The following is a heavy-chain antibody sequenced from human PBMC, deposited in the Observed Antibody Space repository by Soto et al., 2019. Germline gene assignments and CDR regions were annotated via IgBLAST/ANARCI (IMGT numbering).Heavy chain of an antibody. CDR2: ITSDTNTI. J-gene: IGHJ4*02. CDR1: GFPFSIYS. V-gene: IGHV3-48*02. CDR3: ARSVEGHFDY. Sequence: EVQLVESGGGLVQPGGSLRLTCAASGFPFSIYSMNWVRQAPGKGLEWSSYITSDTNTIKYADSVKGRFTISRDNAKNLVYLQMNSLRDEDTAVYFVARSVEGHFDYWGQVTVVTVSS. D-gene: IGHD6-19*01.